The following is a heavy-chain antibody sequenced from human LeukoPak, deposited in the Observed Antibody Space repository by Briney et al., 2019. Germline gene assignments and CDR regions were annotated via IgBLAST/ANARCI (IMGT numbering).Heavy chain of an antibody. J-gene: IGHJ4*02. D-gene: IGHD7-27*01. CDR1: GFTFSNYG. Sequence: PGGSLRLSCAASGFTFSNYGMNWVRQAPGKGLEWVSGVSPPGGGTYYADSVKGRFTISRDDSKNTLSLQMNSLRVEDTAVYYCARDLAWGAFDYWGQGTLVTVSS. CDR2: VSPPGGGT. CDR3: ARDLAWGAFDY. V-gene: IGHV3-23*01.